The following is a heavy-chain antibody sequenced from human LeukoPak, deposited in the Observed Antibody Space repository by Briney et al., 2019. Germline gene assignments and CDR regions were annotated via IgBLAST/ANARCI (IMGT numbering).Heavy chain of an antibody. CDR2: ISAYNGNT. Sequence: GASVKVSCKASGYTFTSYGISWVRQAPGQGLEWMGWISAYNGNTNYAQKLQGRVTMTTDTSTSTAYMELRSLRSDDTAVYYCARDSPILTGYYGDSGGEYGMDVWGQGTTVTVSS. CDR1: GYTFTSYG. V-gene: IGHV1-18*01. D-gene: IGHD3-9*01. CDR3: ARDSPILTGYYGDSGGEYGMDV. J-gene: IGHJ6*02.